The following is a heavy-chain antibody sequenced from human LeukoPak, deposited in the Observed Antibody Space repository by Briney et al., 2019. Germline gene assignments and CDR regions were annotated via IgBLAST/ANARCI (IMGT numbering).Heavy chain of an antibody. Sequence: PGGSLRLSCAASGFTFSSYAMSRVRQAPGKGLEWVSAISGSGGSTYYADSVKGRFTISRDNAKNSLYLQMNSLRAEDTAVYYCARATDYGDYVVRAFDIWGQGTMVTVSS. CDR3: ARATDYGDYVVRAFDI. D-gene: IGHD4-17*01. V-gene: IGHV3-23*01. CDR2: ISGSGGST. J-gene: IGHJ3*02. CDR1: GFTFSSYA.